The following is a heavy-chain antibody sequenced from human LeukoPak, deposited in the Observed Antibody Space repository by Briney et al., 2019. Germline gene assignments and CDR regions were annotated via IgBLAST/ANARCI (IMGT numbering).Heavy chain of an antibody. CDR3: ARTYQRLGELSLPNY. D-gene: IGHD3-16*02. J-gene: IGHJ4*02. Sequence: ASVKVSCKASGYTFTSYAMNWVRQAPGQGLEWMGWIHPSTGNPTYAQGFTGRFVFSLDTSVSTTYLQISSLKAEDTAVYYCARTYQRLGELSLPNYWGQGTLVTVSS. V-gene: IGHV7-4-1*02. CDR2: IHPSTGNP. CDR1: GYTFTSYA.